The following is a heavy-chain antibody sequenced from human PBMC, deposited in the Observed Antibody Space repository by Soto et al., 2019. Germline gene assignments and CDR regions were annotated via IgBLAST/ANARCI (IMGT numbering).Heavy chain of an antibody. CDR2: IYPGDSDT. D-gene: IGHD3-22*01. CDR1: GYSFTSYW. CDR3: ARTVRRITMIVVVPNDAFDI. J-gene: IGHJ3*02. V-gene: IGHV5-51*01. Sequence: PGASLKISCKGSGYSFTSYWIGWVRQMPGKGLEWMGIIYPGDSDTRYSPSFQGQVTISADKSISTAYLQWSSLKASDTAMYYCARTVRRITMIVVVPNDAFDIWGQGTMVTVSS.